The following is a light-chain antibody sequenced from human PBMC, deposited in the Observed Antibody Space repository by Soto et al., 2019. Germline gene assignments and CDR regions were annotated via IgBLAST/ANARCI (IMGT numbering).Light chain of an antibody. J-gene: IGKJ1*01. V-gene: IGKV1-5*03. CDR3: QQYNSYWT. CDR2: KAS. Sequence: DIQMTQSPSTLSASVGDRVTITCRASQSISSWLAWYQQKPGKAPKLLIYKASSLESGVPSRFSGSGSGTXXXXTIXXLQPDDFATYYCQQYNSYWTFGQGTKVEIK. CDR1: QSISSW.